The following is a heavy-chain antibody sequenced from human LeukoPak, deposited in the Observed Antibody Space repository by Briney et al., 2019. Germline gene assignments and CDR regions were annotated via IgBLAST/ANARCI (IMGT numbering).Heavy chain of an antibody. CDR1: GGSISSYY. CDR2: IYTTGNT. Sequence: SETLSLTCIVSGGSISSYYWSWIRQPAGKGLEWIGHIYTTGNTNYNPSLKSRVTMSIDTSKKQFSLKLSSVTAADTAVYYCARGKYYYDSNSSYRYFDPWGQGTLVTVSS. J-gene: IGHJ5*02. CDR3: ARGKYYYDSNSSYRYFDP. V-gene: IGHV4-4*07. D-gene: IGHD3-22*01.